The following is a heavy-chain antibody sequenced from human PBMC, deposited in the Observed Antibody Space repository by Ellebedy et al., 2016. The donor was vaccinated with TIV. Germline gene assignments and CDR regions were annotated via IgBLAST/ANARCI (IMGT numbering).Heavy chain of an antibody. J-gene: IGHJ4*02. CDR3: ATNRVWFGELLPPDY. V-gene: IGHV1-24*01. CDR1: GYTLTALS. CDR2: FDPEDGET. D-gene: IGHD3-10*01. Sequence: ASVTVSCXVSGYTLTALSMHWVRQAPGKGLEWMGGFDPEDGETIYAQKFQGRVTMTEDTSTDTAYMELSSLRSEDTAVYYCATNRVWFGELLPPDYWGQGTLVTVSS.